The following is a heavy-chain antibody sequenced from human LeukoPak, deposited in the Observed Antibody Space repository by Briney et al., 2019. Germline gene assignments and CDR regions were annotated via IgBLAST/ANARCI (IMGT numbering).Heavy chain of an antibody. V-gene: IGHV3-66*01. CDR2: IYSGGST. CDR3: AKSYYGSGSLSWFDP. D-gene: IGHD3-10*01. Sequence: GGSLRLSCAASEFSVGSNYMTWVRQAPGKGLEWVSLIYSGGSTYYADSVKGRFTISRDNSKNTLYLQVNSLRAEDTAVYYCAKSYYGSGSLSWFDPWGQGTLVTVSS. J-gene: IGHJ5*02. CDR1: EFSVGSNY.